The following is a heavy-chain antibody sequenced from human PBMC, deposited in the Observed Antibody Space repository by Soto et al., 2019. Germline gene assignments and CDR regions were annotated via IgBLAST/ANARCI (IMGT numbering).Heavy chain of an antibody. V-gene: IGHV1-2*04. CDR2: INPNSGGT. CDR3: ARDGPLGYESYYYYGMDV. CDR1: GYTFTGYY. D-gene: IGHD2-15*01. Sequence: GASVKVSCKASGYTFTGYYMHWVRQAPGQGLEWMGWINPNSGGTNYAQKFQGWVTMTRGTSISTAYMELSRLRSDDTAVYYCARDGPLGYESYYYYGMDVWGQGTTVTVSS. J-gene: IGHJ6*02.